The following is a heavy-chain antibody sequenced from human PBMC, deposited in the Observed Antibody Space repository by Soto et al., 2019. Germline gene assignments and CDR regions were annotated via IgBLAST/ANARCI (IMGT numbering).Heavy chain of an antibody. V-gene: IGHV3-53*01. Sequence: EVQLVESGGGLIQPGGSLRLACAASGFSVSSNYMSWVRQAPGKGLEWVSVIYTGGSTHYADSVEGRFTISRDISKNTLYLQMNSLGAEDTAVYYCAREPGSIAVAGTIWGQGTLVTVSS. CDR2: IYTGGST. J-gene: IGHJ4*02. CDR3: AREPGSIAVAGTI. D-gene: IGHD6-19*01. CDR1: GFSVSSNY.